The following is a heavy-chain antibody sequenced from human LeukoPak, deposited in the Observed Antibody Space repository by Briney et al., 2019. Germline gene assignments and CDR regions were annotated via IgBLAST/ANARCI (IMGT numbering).Heavy chain of an antibody. Sequence: GGSLRLSCAASGFTFSSYGMHWVRQAPGKGLEWVAVISYDGSNKYYADSVKGRFTISRDNSKNTLYLQMNSLRDEDTAVYYCATEEERGYSYGFEYWGQGTLVTVSS. J-gene: IGHJ4*02. V-gene: IGHV3-30*03. CDR3: ATEEERGYSYGFEY. D-gene: IGHD5-18*01. CDR2: ISYDGSNK. CDR1: GFTFSSYG.